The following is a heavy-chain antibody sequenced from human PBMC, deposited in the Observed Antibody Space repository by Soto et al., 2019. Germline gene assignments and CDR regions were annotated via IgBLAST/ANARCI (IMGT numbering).Heavy chain of an antibody. J-gene: IGHJ5*02. Sequence: KASETLSLTCTVSGGSISSSSYYWGWIRQPPGKGLEWIGSIYYSGSTYYNPSLKSRVTISVDTSKNQFSLKLSSVTAADTAVYYCARPAFTIFGRNWFDPWGQGTLVTVSS. CDR2: IYYSGST. CDR1: GGSISSSSYY. CDR3: ARPAFTIFGRNWFDP. D-gene: IGHD3-3*01. V-gene: IGHV4-39*01.